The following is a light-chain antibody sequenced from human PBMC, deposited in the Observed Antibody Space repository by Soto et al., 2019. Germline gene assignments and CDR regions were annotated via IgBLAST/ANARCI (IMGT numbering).Light chain of an antibody. CDR3: QSYDSSLSGYV. J-gene: IGLJ1*01. CDR1: SSNIGAGYD. Sequence: QSVLTQPPSVSGAPGQRVTISCIGSSSNIGAGYDVHWYQQLPGTAPKLPIYGNSNRPSGVPDRFSGSKSGTSASLAITGLQAEDEADYYCQSYDSSLSGYVFGTGTKLTVL. V-gene: IGLV1-40*01. CDR2: GNS.